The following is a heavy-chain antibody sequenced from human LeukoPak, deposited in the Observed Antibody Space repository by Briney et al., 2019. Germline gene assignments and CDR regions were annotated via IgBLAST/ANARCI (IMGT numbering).Heavy chain of an antibody. CDR3: ARVIAAAGWVYYYYYYMDV. D-gene: IGHD6-13*01. CDR1: GYTFTSYD. CDR2: MNPNSGNT. Sequence: ASVKVSCKASGYTFTSYDINWVRQATGQGLEWMGWMNPNSGNTGYAQKFQGRVTMTRNTSISTAYMELSSLRSEDTAVYYCARVIAAAGWVYYYYYYMDVWGKGTTVTISS. V-gene: IGHV1-8*01. J-gene: IGHJ6*03.